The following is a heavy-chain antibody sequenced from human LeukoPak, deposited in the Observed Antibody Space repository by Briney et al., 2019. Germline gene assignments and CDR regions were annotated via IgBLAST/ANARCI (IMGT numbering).Heavy chain of an antibody. V-gene: IGHV3-7*01. CDR2: IKQGGSEQ. Sequence: GGSLRLSCAASGFSYSTFWMSWARQAPGKGLEWVANIKQGGSEQFYVDSVKGRFTISRDNAKNSLYLQMNSLRVEDTAVYYCAKSSRGDSSNYYPFDHWGQGTLVTVSS. CDR1: GFSYSTFW. J-gene: IGHJ4*02. D-gene: IGHD3-22*01. CDR3: AKSSRGDSSNYYPFDH.